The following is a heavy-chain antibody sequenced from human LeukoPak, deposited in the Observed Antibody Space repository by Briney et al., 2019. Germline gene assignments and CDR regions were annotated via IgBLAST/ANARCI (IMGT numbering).Heavy chain of an antibody. J-gene: IGHJ6*03. CDR3: ARGGDHPTYLFQYMDV. V-gene: IGHV3-48*04. Sequence: GGSLRLSCAASGFTFSSYSMNWVRQAPGKGLEWVSYISSSSSTIYYADSVKGRFTISRDNAKNSQYLQMNSLRAEDTAVYYCARGGDHPTYLFQYMDVWGKGTTVTVSS. D-gene: IGHD3-16*01. CDR1: GFTFSSYS. CDR2: ISSSSSTI.